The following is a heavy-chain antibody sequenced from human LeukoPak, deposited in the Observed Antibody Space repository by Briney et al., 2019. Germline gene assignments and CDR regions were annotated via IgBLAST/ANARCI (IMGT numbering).Heavy chain of an antibody. D-gene: IGHD3-22*01. CDR2: TSYHGRDK. V-gene: IGHV3-30*04. Sequence: GRSLRLSCAASEFTFSSYAMHWVRQAPGKGLEWVAATSYHGRDKYYADAVSGRFTISRDNSKNTLHLEMNSLRTDDTAVYYCTKERGGGGRRINLMVGGYGPWGQGTQVTVSS. J-gene: IGHJ5*02. CDR1: EFTFSSYA. CDR3: TKERGGGGRRINLMVGGYGP.